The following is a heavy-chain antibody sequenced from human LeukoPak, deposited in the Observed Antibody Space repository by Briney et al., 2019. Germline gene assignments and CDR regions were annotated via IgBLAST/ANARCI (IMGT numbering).Heavy chain of an antibody. CDR3: AKGNSGYNSGYYYHFFDY. CDR1: GFTFNTYT. D-gene: IGHD5-12*01. Sequence: GGSLRLSCAASGFTFNTYTMSWVCQGPEKGLGWVSSIGGGGGTYYADSLKGRFTISRDNSKNTLYLQMNSLRAEDTAVYYCAKGNSGYNSGYYYHFFDYWGQGTLVTVSS. CDR2: IGGGGGT. V-gene: IGHV3-23*01. J-gene: IGHJ4*02.